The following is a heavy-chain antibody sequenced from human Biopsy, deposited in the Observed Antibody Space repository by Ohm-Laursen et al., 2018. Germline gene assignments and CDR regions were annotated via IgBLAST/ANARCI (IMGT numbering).Heavy chain of an antibody. CDR3: ARGGAGGGDY. CDR2: INRDESST. CDR1: GFTFSTYW. Sequence: SLRLSCTASGFTFSTYWMHWVRQAPGKGLVWVSRINRDESSTSYADFVKGRFTISRDNAENTLYLQMNSLRAEDTAVYYCARGGAGGGDYWGQGTLVTVSS. D-gene: IGHD2-15*01. V-gene: IGHV3-74*01. J-gene: IGHJ4*02.